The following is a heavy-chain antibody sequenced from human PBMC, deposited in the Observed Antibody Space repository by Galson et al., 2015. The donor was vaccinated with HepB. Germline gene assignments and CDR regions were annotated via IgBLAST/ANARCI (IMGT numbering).Heavy chain of an antibody. CDR3: ARENLEMATIGGTYDAFDI. V-gene: IGHV6-1*01. CDR1: GDSVSSNSAA. Sequence: CAISGDSVSSNSAAWNWIRQSPSRGLEWLGRTYYRSKWYNDYAVSVKSRITINPDTSKNQFSLQLNSVTPEDTAVYYCARENLEMATIGGTYDAFDIWGQGTMVTVSP. CDR2: TYYRSKWYN. J-gene: IGHJ3*02. D-gene: IGHD5-24*01.